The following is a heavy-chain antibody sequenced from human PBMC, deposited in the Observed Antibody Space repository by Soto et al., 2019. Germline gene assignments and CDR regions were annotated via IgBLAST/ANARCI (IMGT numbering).Heavy chain of an antibody. CDR1: GYTFTSYG. CDR2: ISAYNGNT. D-gene: IGHD2-21*02. Sequence: QVQLVQSGAEVKKPGASVKVSCKASGYTFTSYGISWVRQAPGQGLEWMGWISAYNGNTNYAQKLQGRVTMTTDTSTSTAYMELRSLRSDDTAVYYCARAYCGGDCYATLSYCDLWGRGTMVTVSS. J-gene: IGHJ2*01. CDR3: ARAYCGGDCYATLSYCDL. V-gene: IGHV1-18*01.